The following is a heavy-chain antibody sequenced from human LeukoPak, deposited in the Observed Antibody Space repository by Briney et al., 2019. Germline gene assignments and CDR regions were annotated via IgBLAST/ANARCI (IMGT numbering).Heavy chain of an antibody. Sequence: GASVKVSCKASGYTFTSYGISWVRQAPGQGLEWMGWISAYNGNTNYAQKLQGRVTMTTDTSTSTAYMELRSLRSDDTAVYYCARERYAFWSGYSDYWGQGTLVTVSS. CDR1: GYTFTSYG. D-gene: IGHD3-3*01. V-gene: IGHV1-18*01. CDR3: ARERYAFWSGYSDY. CDR2: ISAYNGNT. J-gene: IGHJ4*02.